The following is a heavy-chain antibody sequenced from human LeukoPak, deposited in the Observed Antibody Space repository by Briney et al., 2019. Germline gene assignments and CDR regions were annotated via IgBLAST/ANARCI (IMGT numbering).Heavy chain of an antibody. Sequence: GSLILSCAASGFTFSSYAMSWVRPAPGKGLEWVSAISGSGGSTYYADSVKGRFTISRDNSKNTLYLQMNSLRAEDTAVYYCAKDLRSGYAPEGWFDPWGQGTLATVSS. V-gene: IGHV3-23*01. CDR3: AKDLRSGYAPEGWFDP. D-gene: IGHD3-22*01. J-gene: IGHJ5*02. CDR2: ISGSGGST. CDR1: GFTFSSYA.